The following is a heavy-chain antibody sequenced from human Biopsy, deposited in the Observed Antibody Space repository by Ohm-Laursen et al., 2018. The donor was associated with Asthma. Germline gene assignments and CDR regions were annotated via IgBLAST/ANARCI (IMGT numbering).Heavy chain of an antibody. V-gene: IGHV1-3*01. CDR3: SRAVTILQEWSGGMDV. Sequence: SVKVSCKASGYTFISYAIHWVRQAPGQRLEWMGWINAGNGNTKYSQKFQGRVTITRDTSASTAYMELSSLTIEDTAVYYCSRAVTILQEWSGGMDVWGPGTTVSVS. CDR2: INAGNGNT. J-gene: IGHJ6*02. CDR1: GYTFISYA. D-gene: IGHD3-3*01.